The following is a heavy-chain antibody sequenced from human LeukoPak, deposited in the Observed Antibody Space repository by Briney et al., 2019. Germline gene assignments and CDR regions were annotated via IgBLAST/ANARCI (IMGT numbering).Heavy chain of an antibody. CDR2: IIPIFGTA. CDR1: GGTFSSYA. CDR3: ATPGAYYDILTGLRDDAFDI. Sequence: GASVKVSCKASGGTFSSYAISWVRQAPGQGLEWMGGIIPIFGTANYAQKFQGRVTITTDESTSTAYMELSSLRSEDTAVYYCATPGAYYDILTGLRDDAFDIWGQGTMVTVSS. D-gene: IGHD3-9*01. J-gene: IGHJ3*02. V-gene: IGHV1-69*05.